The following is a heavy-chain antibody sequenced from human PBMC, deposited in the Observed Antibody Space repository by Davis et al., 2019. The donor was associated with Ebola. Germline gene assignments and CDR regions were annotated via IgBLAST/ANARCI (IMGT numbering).Heavy chain of an antibody. D-gene: IGHD6-13*01. CDR2: VYYSGNT. V-gene: IGHV4-39*01. Sequence: SETLSLTFTVSGGSVSSSNYYWDWIRQPPGKGLEWIGSVYYSGNTYYNPSLESRVTISVDTSKQSFFLRLHSMTAADTAIYYCATRQYGSSPFDPWGQGALVTVSS. J-gene: IGHJ5*02. CDR1: GGSVSSSNYY. CDR3: ATRQYGSSPFDP.